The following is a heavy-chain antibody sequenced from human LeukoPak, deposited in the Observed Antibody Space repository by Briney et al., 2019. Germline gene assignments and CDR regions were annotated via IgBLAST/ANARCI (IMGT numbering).Heavy chain of an antibody. D-gene: IGHD1/OR15-1a*01. J-gene: IGHJ4*02. CDR2: ISYDGSNK. CDR3: RTWNTNHFDY. V-gene: IGHV3-30*03. CDR1: GFTFSSYG. Sequence: GGSLRLSCAASGFTFSSYGMHWVRQAPGKGLEWVAVISYDGSNKYHADSVKGRFTISRDNSENTLYLQMNSLRAEDTAVYYCRTWNTNHFDYWGQGTLVTVSS.